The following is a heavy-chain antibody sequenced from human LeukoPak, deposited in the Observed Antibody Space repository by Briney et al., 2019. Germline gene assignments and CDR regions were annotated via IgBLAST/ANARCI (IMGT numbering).Heavy chain of an antibody. V-gene: IGHV1-8*01. CDR2: MNPNSGNT. Sequence: GASVKVSCNASGYTFTSYDINWVRQATGQGLEWMGWMNPNSGNTGYAQKFQGRVTMTRNTSISTAYMELSSLRSEDTAVYYCARGVRPRGYSYGYLYWFDPWGQGTLVTVSS. CDR3: ARGVRPRGYSYGYLYWFDP. D-gene: IGHD5-18*01. J-gene: IGHJ5*02. CDR1: GYTFTSYD.